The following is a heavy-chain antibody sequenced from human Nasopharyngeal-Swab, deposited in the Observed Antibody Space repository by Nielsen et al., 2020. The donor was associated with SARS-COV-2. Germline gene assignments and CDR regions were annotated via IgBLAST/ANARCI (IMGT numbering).Heavy chain of an antibody. Sequence: WVRQAPGQGLEGTGGIIPIFGTANYAQKFQGRVTITRDTSASTAYMELSSLRSEDTAVYYCARDPTVTTDYFYYYYMDVWGKGTTVTVSS. CDR2: IIPIFGTA. D-gene: IGHD4-17*01. V-gene: IGHV1-69*05. J-gene: IGHJ6*03. CDR3: ARDPTVTTDYFYYYYMDV.